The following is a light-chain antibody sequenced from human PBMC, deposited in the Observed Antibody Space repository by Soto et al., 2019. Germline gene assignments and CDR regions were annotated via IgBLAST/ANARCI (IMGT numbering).Light chain of an antibody. CDR3: QQRSNWPIT. CDR2: GAS. V-gene: IGKV3-11*01. Sequence: EIVLKQSPDTLTLSPGEGATLSCRASRSVSSSLAWYQQKPGQAPRLPILGASTRATGIPARFSGSGSGTDFTLTISSLEPEDFAVYYCQQRSNWPITFGQGTRLEIK. J-gene: IGKJ5*01. CDR1: RSVSSS.